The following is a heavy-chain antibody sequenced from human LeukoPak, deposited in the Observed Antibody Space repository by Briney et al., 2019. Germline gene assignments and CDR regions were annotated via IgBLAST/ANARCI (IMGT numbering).Heavy chain of an antibody. V-gene: IGHV3-73*01. CDR2: IRSKANSYAT. D-gene: IGHD1-1*01. CDR1: GFTFSGSA. J-gene: IGHJ4*02. Sequence: PGGSLRLSCAASGFTFSGSAMHWVRQASGKGLEWVGRIRSKANSYATAYAASVKGRFTISRDNAKNSLYLQMNSLRAEDTAVYYCARFLEYDGYYFDYWGQGTLVTASS. CDR3: ARFLEYDGYYFDY.